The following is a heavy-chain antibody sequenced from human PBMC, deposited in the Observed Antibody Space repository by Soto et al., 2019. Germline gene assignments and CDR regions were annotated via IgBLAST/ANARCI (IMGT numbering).Heavy chain of an antibody. J-gene: IGHJ4*02. Sequence: GASVKVSCKASGGTFSSYTISWVRQAPGQGLEWMGRIIPILGIANYAQKFQGRVTITADKSTSTAYMELSSLRSEDTAVYYCASSLETVTTDHYYFDYRGQGTLVNGSS. D-gene: IGHD4-17*01. CDR1: GGTFSSYT. V-gene: IGHV1-69*02. CDR2: IIPILGIA. CDR3: ASSLETVTTDHYYFDY.